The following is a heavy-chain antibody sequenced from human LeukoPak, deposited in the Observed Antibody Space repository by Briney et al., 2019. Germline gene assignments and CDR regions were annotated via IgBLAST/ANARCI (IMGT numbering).Heavy chain of an antibody. CDR3: ARPTPLVDV. CDR1: GFTFSRYW. J-gene: IGHJ6*04. V-gene: IGHV3-7*01. CDR2: IKEDGSVK. D-gene: IGHD2-15*01. Sequence: GGSLRLSCEASGFTFSRYWMSWVRQAPGKGLEWVANIKEDGSVKYYLDSVKGRFTISRDNAKNSLYLQMNSLRAEDTAVYYCARPTPLVDVWGKGATVTVSS.